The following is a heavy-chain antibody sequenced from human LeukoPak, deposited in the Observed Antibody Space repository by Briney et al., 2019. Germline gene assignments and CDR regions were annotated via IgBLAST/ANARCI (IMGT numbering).Heavy chain of an antibody. Sequence: SETLSLTCAVYGGSFSGYYWSWIRQPPGKGLEWIGEINHSGSTNYNPSLKSRVTISVDTSKNQFSLKLSSVTAADTAVYYCARWGGSYDFWSGYATFYYYYGMDVWGQGTTVTVSS. J-gene: IGHJ6*02. CDR3: ARWGGSYDFWSGYATFYYYYGMDV. V-gene: IGHV4-34*01. CDR2: INHSGST. CDR1: GGSFSGYY. D-gene: IGHD3-3*01.